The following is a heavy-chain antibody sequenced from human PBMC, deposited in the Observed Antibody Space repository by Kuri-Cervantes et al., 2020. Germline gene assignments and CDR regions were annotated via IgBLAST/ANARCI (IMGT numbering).Heavy chain of an antibody. CDR1: GGSISSGGYY. J-gene: IGHJ2*01. CDR2: IYYSGST. D-gene: IGHD2-2*01. V-gene: IGHV4-30-4*08. CDR3: ARVGQDIVVVPAALWYFDL. Sequence: SETLSLTCTVSGGSISSGGYYWGWIRQPPGKGLEWIGYIYYSGSTYYNPSLKSRVTISVDTSKNQFSLKLSSVTAADTAVYYCARVGQDIVVVPAALWYFDLWGRGTLVTVSS.